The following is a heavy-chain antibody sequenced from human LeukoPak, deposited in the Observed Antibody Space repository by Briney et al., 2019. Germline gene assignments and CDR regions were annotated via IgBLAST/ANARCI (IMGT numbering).Heavy chain of an antibody. CDR3: AREGQWLAHGAFDI. V-gene: IGHV3-21*01. CDR1: GFTFSSYS. D-gene: IGHD6-19*01. Sequence: PGGSLRLSCAASGFTFSSYSMNWVRQAPGKGLEWVSSISSSSSYIYYADSVKGRFTISRDNAKSSLYLQMNSLRAEDTALYYCAREGQWLAHGAFDIWGQGTMVTVSS. CDR2: ISSSSSYI. J-gene: IGHJ3*02.